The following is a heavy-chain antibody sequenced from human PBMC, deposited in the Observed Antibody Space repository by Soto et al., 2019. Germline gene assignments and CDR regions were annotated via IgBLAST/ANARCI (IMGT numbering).Heavy chain of an antibody. CDR3: ARDHWMATTVFDP. V-gene: IGHV4-59*01. Sequence: SETLSLTCTVSGGSISSYYWSWIRQPPGKGLEWIGYIYYSGSTNYNPSLKSRVTISVDTSKNQFSLKLSSVTAADTAVYYCARDHWMATTVFDPWGQGTLVTVSS. J-gene: IGHJ5*02. CDR1: GGSISSYY. D-gene: IGHD1-1*01. CDR2: IYYSGST.